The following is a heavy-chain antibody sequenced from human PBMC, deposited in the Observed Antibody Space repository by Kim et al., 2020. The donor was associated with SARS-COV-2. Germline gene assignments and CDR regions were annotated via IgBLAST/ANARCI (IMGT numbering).Heavy chain of an antibody. CDR2: VYHSGST. Sequence: SETLSLTCTVSGGSISSSVNYWGWIRQPPGKGLEWIGSVYHSGSTYDSPSLKSRVTVSVDTSKNEFSLKVTSVTAADTAVYFCARLPHDSSGYVDCWGQGTPVTVSS. CDR3: ARLPHDSSGYVDC. D-gene: IGHD3-22*01. CDR1: GGSISSSVNY. J-gene: IGHJ4*02. V-gene: IGHV4-39*01.